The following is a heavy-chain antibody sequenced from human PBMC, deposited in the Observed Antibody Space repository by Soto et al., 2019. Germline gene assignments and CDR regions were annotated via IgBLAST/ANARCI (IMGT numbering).Heavy chain of an antibody. J-gene: IGHJ4*02. D-gene: IGHD4-17*01. CDR1: GYSFTSYW. CDR2: IYPGDSEI. CDR3: ARHSEGTVTPDF. Sequence: GESLKISCKASGYSFTSYWIGWVRQVPGEGLEWMGIIYPGDSEIRYNPSFQGQVTISADKSITTAYLQWSRLAASDTAMYYSARHSEGTVTPDFWGQGTLVTVSS. V-gene: IGHV5-51*01.